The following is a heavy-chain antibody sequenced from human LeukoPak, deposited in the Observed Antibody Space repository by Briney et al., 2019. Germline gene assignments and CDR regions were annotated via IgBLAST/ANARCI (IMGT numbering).Heavy chain of an antibody. CDR2: NYTSGNT. CDR1: GGSISSNY. V-gene: IGHV4-4*09. J-gene: IGHJ5*02. CDR3: ARLSHEVPTNWFDP. Sequence: SETLSLTCTVSGGSISSNYWSWIRQPPGKGLEWIGYNYTSGNTIYNSSLKSRVTISVDTSKSQLPLKLSSVTAGDTAVYYWARLSHEVPTNWFDPWGQGALVTVSS.